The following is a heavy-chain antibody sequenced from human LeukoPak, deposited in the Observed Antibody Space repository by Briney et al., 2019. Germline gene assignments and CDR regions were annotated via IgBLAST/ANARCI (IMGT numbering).Heavy chain of an antibody. D-gene: IGHD2-21*02. J-gene: IGHJ4*02. CDR1: GGSISSGSYY. V-gene: IGHV4-61*02. CDR3: ARETADLGRSLDY. CDR2: IYTSGST. Sequence: SQTLSLTCTVSGGSISSGSYYWSWIRQPAGKGLEWIGRIYTSGSTNYNPSLKSRVTISVDTSKNQFSLNLSSVTAADTAVYYCARETADLGRSLDYWGQGTLVTVSS.